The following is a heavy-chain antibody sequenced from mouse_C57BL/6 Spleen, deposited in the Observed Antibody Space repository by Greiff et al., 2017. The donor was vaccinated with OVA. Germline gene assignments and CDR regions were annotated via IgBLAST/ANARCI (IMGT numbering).Heavy chain of an antibody. Sequence: QVQLKQSGAELVRPGTSVKVSCKASGYAFTNYLIEWVKQRPGQGLEWIGVINPGSGGTNYNEQFKGKATLTADKSSSTAYMQLSSLTSEDSAVYFCARSGPLRGGAMDYWGQGTSVTVSS. D-gene: IGHD1-1*01. CDR3: ARSGPLRGGAMDY. J-gene: IGHJ4*01. V-gene: IGHV1-54*01. CDR2: INPGSGGT. CDR1: GYAFTNYL.